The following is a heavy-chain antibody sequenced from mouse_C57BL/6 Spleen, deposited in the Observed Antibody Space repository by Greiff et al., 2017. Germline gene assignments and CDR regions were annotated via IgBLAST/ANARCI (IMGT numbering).Heavy chain of an antibody. Sequence: EVKLQESGGGLVQPGGSLSLSCAASGFTFTDYYMSWVRQPPGKALEWLGFIRNKANGYTTEYSASVKGRFTISRDNSQSILYLQMNALRAEDSATYYCARWVYDYDDYWGQGTTLTVSS. J-gene: IGHJ2*01. CDR3: ARWVYDYDDY. CDR1: GFTFTDYY. CDR2: IRNKANGYTT. D-gene: IGHD2-4*01. V-gene: IGHV7-3*01.